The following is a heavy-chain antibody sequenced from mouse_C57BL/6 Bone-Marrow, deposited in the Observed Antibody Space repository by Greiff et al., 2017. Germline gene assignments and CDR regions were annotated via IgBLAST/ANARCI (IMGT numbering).Heavy chain of an antibody. J-gene: IGHJ2*01. CDR1: GFSFNTYA. Sequence: EVQGVESGGGLVQPKGSLKLSCAASGFSFNTYAMNWVRQAPGKGLEWVARIRSKSNNYATYYADSVKDRFTISRDDSERMLYLQMNNLKTEDTAMYYCVRGGEYYFDYWGQGTTLTVSA. CDR2: IRSKSNNYAT. CDR3: VRGGEYYFDY. V-gene: IGHV10-1*01.